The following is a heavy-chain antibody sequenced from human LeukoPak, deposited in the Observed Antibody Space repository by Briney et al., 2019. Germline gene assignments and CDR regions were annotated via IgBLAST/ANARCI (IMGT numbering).Heavy chain of an antibody. CDR1: GYSFTSYW. Sequence: GESLKISCKGSGYSFTSYWIGWVRQAPGQGLEWMGWISAYNGNTNYAQKLQGRVTMTTDTSTSTAYMELRSLRSDDTAVYYCATLPDGRDGYNDYYYGMDVWGQGTTVTVSS. D-gene: IGHD5-24*01. J-gene: IGHJ6*02. CDR2: ISAYNGNT. CDR3: ATLPDGRDGYNDYYYGMDV. V-gene: IGHV1-18*04.